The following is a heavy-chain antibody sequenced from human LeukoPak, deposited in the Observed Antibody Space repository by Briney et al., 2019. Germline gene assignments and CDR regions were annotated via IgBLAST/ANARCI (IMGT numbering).Heavy chain of an antibody. CDR1: GFTFSSYW. CDR3: ARDLRTYGSGSYRNWFDP. J-gene: IGHJ5*02. D-gene: IGHD3-10*01. V-gene: IGHV3-7*01. CDR2: IKQDGSEK. Sequence: GGSLRLSCAASGFTFSSYWMSWVRQAPGKGLEWVANIKQDGSEKYYVDSVKGRFTISRDNAKNSLYLQMNGLRAADTAVYYCARDLRTYGSGSYRNWFDPWGQGTLVTVSS.